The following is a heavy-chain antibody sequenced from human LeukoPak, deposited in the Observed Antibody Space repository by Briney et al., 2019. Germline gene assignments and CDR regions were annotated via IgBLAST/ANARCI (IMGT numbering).Heavy chain of an antibody. CDR1: GYSFTSYW. D-gene: IGHD6-19*01. CDR2: IYPGDSDT. CDR3: ARVRGGIAVAGSAFDI. V-gene: IGHV5-51*01. Sequence: GESLKISCKGSGYSFTSYWIGWVRQMPGKGLEWMGIIYPGDSDTGYSPSFQGQVTISADKSISTAYLQWSSLKASDTAMYYCARVRGGIAVAGSAFDIWGQGTMVTVSS. J-gene: IGHJ3*02.